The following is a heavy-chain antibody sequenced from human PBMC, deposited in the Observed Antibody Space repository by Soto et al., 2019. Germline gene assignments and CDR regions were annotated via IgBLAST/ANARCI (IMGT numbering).Heavy chain of an antibody. CDR3: AREPIVVVPAAHRAAYYYYYGMDV. D-gene: IGHD2-2*01. Sequence: SVKVSCKASGGTFSSYAISWVRQAPGQGLEWMGGIIPIFGTANYAQKFQGRVTITADESTSTAYMELSSLGSEDTAVYYCAREPIVVVPAAHRAAYYYYYGMDVWGQGTTVTVSS. V-gene: IGHV1-69*13. J-gene: IGHJ6*02. CDR1: GGTFSSYA. CDR2: IIPIFGTA.